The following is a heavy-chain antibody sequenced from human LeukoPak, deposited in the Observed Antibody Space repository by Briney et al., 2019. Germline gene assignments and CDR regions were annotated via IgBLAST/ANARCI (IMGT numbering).Heavy chain of an antibody. D-gene: IGHD4-23*01. CDR3: ARGGGNSRLGGYYYYYYMDV. CDR2: IIPIFGTA. V-gene: IGHV1-69*05. CDR1: GGTFSSYA. Sequence: SVKVSCKASGGTFSSYAISWVRQAPGQGLEWMGRIIPIFGTANYAQKFQGRVTITTDESTSTAYMELSSLRSGDTAVYYCARGGGNSRLGGYYYYYYMDVWGKGTTVTVSS. J-gene: IGHJ6*03.